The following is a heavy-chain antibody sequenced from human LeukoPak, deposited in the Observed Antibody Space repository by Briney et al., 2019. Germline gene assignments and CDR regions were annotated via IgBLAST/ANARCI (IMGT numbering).Heavy chain of an antibody. CDR1: GGSFSGYY. CDR2: INHSGST. Sequence: PSETLSLTCAVYGGSFSGYYWSWIRQPPGKGLEWIGEINHSGSTNYNPSLKSRVTISVDTSKNQFSLKLSSVTAADTAVYYCARGLLVVVAATRRDWFDPWGQGTLVTVSS. CDR3: ARGLLVVVAATRRDWFDP. J-gene: IGHJ5*02. D-gene: IGHD2-15*01. V-gene: IGHV4-34*01.